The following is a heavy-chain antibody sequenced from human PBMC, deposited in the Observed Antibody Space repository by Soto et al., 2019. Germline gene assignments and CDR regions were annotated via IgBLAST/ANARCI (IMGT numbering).Heavy chain of an antibody. Sequence: PGGSLRLSCAASGFTFSDYYMSWIRQAPGKGLEWVSYISSSSSYTNYADSVKGRFTISRDNAKNSLYLQMNSLRAEDTAVYYCARELVDCSGRSCYNWFDPWGQGTLVTVSS. J-gene: IGHJ5*02. CDR2: ISSSSSYT. CDR1: GFTFSDYY. V-gene: IGHV3-11*06. D-gene: IGHD2-15*01. CDR3: ARELVDCSGRSCYNWFDP.